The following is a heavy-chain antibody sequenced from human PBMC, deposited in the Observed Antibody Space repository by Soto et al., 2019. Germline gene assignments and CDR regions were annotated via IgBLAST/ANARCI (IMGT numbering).Heavy chain of an antibody. CDR3: ARYDFWSGSSYGMDV. J-gene: IGHJ6*02. CDR1: GYTFSSYE. V-gene: IGHV3-48*03. CDR2: ISSSGSTI. D-gene: IGHD3-3*01. Sequence: EVQLVESGGGLVQPGGSLRLSCAASGYTFSSYEMNWVRQAPGKGLEWVSYISSSGSTIYYADSVKGRFTISRDNAKNSLYLQMNSLRAEDTAVHYCARYDFWSGSSYGMDVWGQGTTVTVSS.